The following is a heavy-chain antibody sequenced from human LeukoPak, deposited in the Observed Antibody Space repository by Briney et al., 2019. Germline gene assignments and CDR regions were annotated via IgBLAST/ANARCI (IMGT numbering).Heavy chain of an antibody. CDR3: ARDEYDFWSGYSFY. J-gene: IGHJ4*02. CDR2: IKQDGSEK. CDR1: GFTFSSYN. V-gene: IGHV3-7*01. D-gene: IGHD3-3*01. Sequence: GGSLRLSCAASGFTFSSYNMNWVRQAPGKGLEWVANIKQDGSEKYYVDSVKGRFTISRDNAKNSLYLQMNSLRAEDTAVYYCARDEYDFWSGYSFYWGQGTLVTVSS.